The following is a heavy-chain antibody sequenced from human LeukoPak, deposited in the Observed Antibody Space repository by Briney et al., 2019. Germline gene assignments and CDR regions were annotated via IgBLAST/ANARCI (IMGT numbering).Heavy chain of an antibody. D-gene: IGHD5-18*01. J-gene: IGHJ4*02. V-gene: IGHV1-2*02. CDR2: INPNSGGT. CDR3: ARDETGYSYGSYYFDY. Sequence: EASVKVSCKASGYTFTGYYMHWVRQAPGQGLEWMGWINPNSGGTNYAQKFQGRVTMIRDTSISTAYMELSRLRSDDTAVYYCARDETGYSYGSYYFDYWGQGTLVTVSS. CDR1: GYTFTGYY.